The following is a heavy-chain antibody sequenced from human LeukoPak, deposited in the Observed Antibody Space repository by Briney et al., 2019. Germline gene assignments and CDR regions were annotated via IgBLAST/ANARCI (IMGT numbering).Heavy chain of an antibody. D-gene: IGHD6-13*01. J-gene: IGHJ6*02. CDR1: GGTFSSYA. Sequence: SVTVSCTASGGTFSSYAISWLRQAPGQGLEWMGRIIPILGIANYAQKFQGRVTITADKSTSTAYMELSSLRSEDTAVYYCARDLWTAAAGTIYYYGMDVWGQGTTVTVSS. CDR3: ARDLWTAAAGTIYYYGMDV. CDR2: IIPILGIA. V-gene: IGHV1-69*04.